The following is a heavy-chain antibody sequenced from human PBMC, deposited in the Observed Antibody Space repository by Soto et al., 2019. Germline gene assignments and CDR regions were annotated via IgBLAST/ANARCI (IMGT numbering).Heavy chain of an antibody. CDR1: GFTFSSYS. J-gene: IGHJ4*02. V-gene: IGHV3-48*01. CDR3: ARTRRITFGGVIVEYSRRKYYFDY. D-gene: IGHD3-16*02. Sequence: EVQLVESGGGLVQPGGSLRLSCAASGFTFSSYSMNWVRQAPGKGLEWVSYISSSSSTIYYADSEKGRFTISRDNAKNSLYLQMNSLRAEDTAVYYCARTRRITFGGVIVEYSRRKYYFDYWGQGTLVTVSS. CDR2: ISSSSSTI.